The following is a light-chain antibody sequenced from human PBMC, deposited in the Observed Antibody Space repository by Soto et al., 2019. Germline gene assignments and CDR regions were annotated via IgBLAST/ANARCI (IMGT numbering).Light chain of an antibody. V-gene: IGLV2-11*01. Sequence: QSALTQPRSVSGSPGQSVTISCTGTSSDVGGYNYVSWYQQYPGKAPKLMIYDVSKRPSGVPDRFSGSKSGNTASLTISGLQAEDEADYYCCSYAGTSALFGGGTKVTVL. CDR3: CSYAGTSAL. CDR1: SSDVGGYNY. J-gene: IGLJ2*01. CDR2: DVS.